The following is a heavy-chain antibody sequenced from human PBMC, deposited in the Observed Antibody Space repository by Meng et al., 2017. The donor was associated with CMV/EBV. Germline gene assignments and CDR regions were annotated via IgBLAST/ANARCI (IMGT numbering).Heavy chain of an antibody. CDR1: GYSFTSYW. D-gene: IGHD1-14*01. J-gene: IGHJ4*02. V-gene: IGHV5-51*01. Sequence: GGSLRLSCKGSGYSFTSYWIGWVRQMPGKGLEWMGIIYPGDSDTRYSPSFQGQVTISADKSISTAYLQWSSLKASDTAMYYCARPPYNRNSGTQYWGQGTLVTVSS. CDR3: ARPPYNRNSGTQY. CDR2: IYPGDSDT.